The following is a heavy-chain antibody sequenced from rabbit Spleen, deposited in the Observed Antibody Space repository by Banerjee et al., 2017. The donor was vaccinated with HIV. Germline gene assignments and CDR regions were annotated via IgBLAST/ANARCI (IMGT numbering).Heavy chain of an antibody. V-gene: IGHV1S45*01. D-gene: IGHD4-1*01. Sequence: QQLEESGGGLVKPEGSLTLSCTASGFTISSYWICWVRQAPGKGLEWIACINTSSGNTVYASWAKGRFTISKTSSTTVTLQMTSLTAADTATYFCARDLAGVIGWNFGLWGPGTLVTVS. CDR2: INTSSGNT. CDR1: GFTISSYW. CDR3: ARDLAGVIGWNFGL. J-gene: IGHJ4*01.